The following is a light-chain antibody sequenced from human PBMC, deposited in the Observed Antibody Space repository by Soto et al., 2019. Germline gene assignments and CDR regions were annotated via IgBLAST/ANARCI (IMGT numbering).Light chain of an antibody. V-gene: IGKV3-15*01. Sequence: EIVMTQSPATLSVSPGERATLSCRASQSVSNNLAWYQQKSGQAPRLLIYGASTRATGIPARFSGSGSGTEFTLTISSLQSEDVAVYYCQQYNNWPPMFGQGTKVEIK. CDR3: QQYNNWPPM. CDR2: GAS. J-gene: IGKJ1*01. CDR1: QSVSNN.